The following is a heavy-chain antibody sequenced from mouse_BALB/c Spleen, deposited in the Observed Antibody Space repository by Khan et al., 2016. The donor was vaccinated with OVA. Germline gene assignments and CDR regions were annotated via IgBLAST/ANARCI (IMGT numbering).Heavy chain of an antibody. J-gene: IGHJ4*01. V-gene: IGHV2-6-1*01. Sequence: VELVESGPGLVAPSQSLSITCTISGFSLTNYGIYWVRQHSGKGMVWLVVIWSDGSTTYNVALKTRLTISKDNTKSQVYLKMNNLQTDDTAMYFRARQPNYHYNIMVYWGQGTTVTVSS. CDR2: IWSDGST. D-gene: IGHD1-1*02. CDR3: ARQPNYHYNIMVY. CDR1: GFSLTNYG.